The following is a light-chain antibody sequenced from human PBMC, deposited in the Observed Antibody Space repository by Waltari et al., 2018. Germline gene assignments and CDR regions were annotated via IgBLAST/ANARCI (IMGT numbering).Light chain of an antibody. Sequence: EIVLTQSPGTLSLSPGERATLSCRTSQSVSRALAWYQQKPGQAPRLRIYGIFNRATGIPDRFSGSGSGTDFSLTISRLEPEDFAVYYCQHYVMLPVTFGQGTRVEVK. CDR1: QSVSRA. CDR3: QHYVMLPVT. CDR2: GIF. V-gene: IGKV3-20*01. J-gene: IGKJ1*01.